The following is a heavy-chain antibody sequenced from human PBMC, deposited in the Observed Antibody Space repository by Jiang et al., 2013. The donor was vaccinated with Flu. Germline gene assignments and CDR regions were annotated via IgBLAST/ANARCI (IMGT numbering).Heavy chain of an antibody. J-gene: IGHJ5*02. D-gene: IGHD3-22*01. V-gene: IGHV1-3*01. Sequence: LEWMGWINAGNGNTKYSQKFQGRVTITRDTSASTAYMELSSLRSEDTAVYYCARDYYDSSGCLDPWGQGTLVTVSS. CDR3: ARDYYDSSGCLDP. CDR2: INAGNGNT.